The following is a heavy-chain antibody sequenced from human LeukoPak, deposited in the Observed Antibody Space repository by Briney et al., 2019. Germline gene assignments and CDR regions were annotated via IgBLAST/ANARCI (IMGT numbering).Heavy chain of an antibody. D-gene: IGHD3-22*01. CDR2: IDPHSGGT. J-gene: IGHJ3*02. Sequence: ASVKVSCRASGYTFSDYYMSWVRQAPGHGLEWMELIDPHSGGTKYAQKFQGRVTMTRDTSISTAYMELSKLRFDDTAVYYCAREYYDTSGRKHAFDIWGQGTMVTVSS. CDR1: GYTFSDYY. CDR3: AREYYDTSGRKHAFDI. V-gene: IGHV1-2*02.